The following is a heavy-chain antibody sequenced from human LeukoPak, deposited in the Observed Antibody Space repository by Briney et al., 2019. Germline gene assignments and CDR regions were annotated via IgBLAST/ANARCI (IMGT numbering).Heavy chain of an antibody. CDR1: GFTFSSYW. Sequence: SGGSLRLSCAASGFTFSSYWMHWVRQAPGKGLVWVSRINSDGSSTSYADSVKGRFTISRDNAKNTLYLQMDSLRVEDTAVYYCTKIRRDSGWSSDVSDIWGQGTMVTVSS. V-gene: IGHV3-74*01. CDR3: TKIRRDSGWSSDVSDI. J-gene: IGHJ3*02. CDR2: INSDGSST. D-gene: IGHD6-19*01.